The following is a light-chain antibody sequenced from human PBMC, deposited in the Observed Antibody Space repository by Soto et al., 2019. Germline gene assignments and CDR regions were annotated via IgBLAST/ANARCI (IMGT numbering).Light chain of an antibody. CDR2: LNSDGRH. CDR1: SGHNDYA. V-gene: IGLV4-69*01. Sequence: QSVLTQSPSASASLGASVKLTCTLSSGHNDYAIAWHQQQPEKGPRFLMKLNSDGRHIKGDGIPDRFSGSSSGGERYLTISSLQSEDEADYYCQTWTTGIQVFGGGTKLTVL. J-gene: IGLJ2*01. CDR3: QTWTTGIQV.